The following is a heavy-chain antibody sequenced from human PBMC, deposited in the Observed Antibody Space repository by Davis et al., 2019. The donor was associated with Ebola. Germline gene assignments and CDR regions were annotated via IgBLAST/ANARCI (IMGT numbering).Heavy chain of an antibody. Sequence: GESLKISCSASGFTFSSYAMHWVRQAPGKGLEYVSAISSNGGSTYYADSVKGRFTISRDNSKNTLYLQMSSLRAEDTAVYYCVKGGISILTWFDPWGQGTLVTVSS. CDR1: GFTFSSYA. J-gene: IGHJ5*02. V-gene: IGHV3-64D*08. D-gene: IGHD2-21*01. CDR2: ISSNGGST. CDR3: VKGGISILTWFDP.